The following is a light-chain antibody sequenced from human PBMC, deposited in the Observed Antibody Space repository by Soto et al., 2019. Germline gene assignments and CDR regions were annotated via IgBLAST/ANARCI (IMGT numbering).Light chain of an antibody. CDR3: QQSYSTPRT. CDR1: QNIGDW. V-gene: IGKV1-27*01. Sequence: DIHMTQSPSSVPASLGDRVTITCRASQNIGDWLAWYQQKPGKVPKLLVYAASTLQSGVPSRFSGSGSGTDFTLTISSLQNEDFATYYCQQSYSTPRTFGQGTKVDIK. J-gene: IGKJ1*01. CDR2: AAS.